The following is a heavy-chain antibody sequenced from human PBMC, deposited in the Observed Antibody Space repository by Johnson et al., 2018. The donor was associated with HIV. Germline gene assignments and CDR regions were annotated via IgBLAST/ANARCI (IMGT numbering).Heavy chain of an antibody. CDR3: AGAYYYDSSGYYDAFDI. CDR1: GFTVSSNY. Sequence: QVQLVESGGGLIQPGGSLRLSCAASGFTVSSNYMSWVRQAPGKGLEWVAVISYDGRYKYYADSVKGRFPISRDNSKNTLYLQMNSLRPEATAVYYCAGAYYYDSSGYYDAFDIWGQGNGHRLY. J-gene: IGHJ3*02. D-gene: IGHD3-22*01. CDR2: ISYDGRYK. V-gene: IGHV3-30*03.